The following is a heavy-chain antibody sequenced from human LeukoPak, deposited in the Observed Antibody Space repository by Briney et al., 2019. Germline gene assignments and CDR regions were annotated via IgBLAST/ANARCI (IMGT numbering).Heavy chain of an antibody. Sequence: PGGSLRLSCAASGFTFSRYYMSWVRQAPGKGLEWVANIKQDGSEKYYVDSVKGRFTISRDNAKNSLYLQMNSLRAEDTAVYYCARARGDYWGQGTLVTVSS. J-gene: IGHJ4*02. CDR1: GFTFSRYY. CDR2: IKQDGSEK. V-gene: IGHV3-7*01. CDR3: ARARGDY. D-gene: IGHD3-16*01.